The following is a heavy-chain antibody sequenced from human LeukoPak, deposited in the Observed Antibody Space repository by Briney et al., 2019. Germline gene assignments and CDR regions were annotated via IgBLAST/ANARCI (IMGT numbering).Heavy chain of an antibody. D-gene: IGHD2-2*01. CDR2: IYYSGNT. CDR3: ARRDAPPGFLYYMEV. J-gene: IGHJ6*03. Sequence: SETLSLTCTVSGGSISSSSNYSWGWIRQPPGKGLEWIGSIYYSGNTYYNPSLKSRVTISVDTSKNQFSLKLSSVTAADPAVYYRARRDAPPGFLYYMEVLGIGTTVTVSS. V-gene: IGHV4-39*07. CDR1: GGSISSSSNYS.